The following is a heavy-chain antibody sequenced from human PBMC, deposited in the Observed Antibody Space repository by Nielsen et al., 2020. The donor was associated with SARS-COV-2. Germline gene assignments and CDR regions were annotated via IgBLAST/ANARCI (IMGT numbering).Heavy chain of an antibody. D-gene: IGHD3-22*01. Sequence: ASVKVSCKASGYTFTSKFMHWLRQAPGQGLEWMAMINPTNGGTTYAQKFLGTVTMTRDTSTSTVYMELSSLRSDDTAVYYCARDSSGTYRRVDYWGQGTLVTVSS. CDR1: GYTFTSKF. J-gene: IGHJ4*02. V-gene: IGHV1-46*01. CDR2: INPTNGGT. CDR3: ARDSSGTYRRVDY.